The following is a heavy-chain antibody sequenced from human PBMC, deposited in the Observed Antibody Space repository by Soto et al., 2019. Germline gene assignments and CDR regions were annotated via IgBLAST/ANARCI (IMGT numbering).Heavy chain of an antibody. J-gene: IGHJ4*02. D-gene: IGHD3-22*01. V-gene: IGHV5-51*01. CDR3: ARVWFSDSSAYYHPPDS. CDR1: GYSFTSYW. Sequence: PGESLKISCKGSGYSFTSYWLAWVRQMPGKGLEWMGIIYPGDSDTRYSPSFQGQVTISADKSISTAYLQWSSLKTSDTAMYYCARVWFSDSSAYYHPPDSWGQGTLVTVSS. CDR2: IYPGDSDT.